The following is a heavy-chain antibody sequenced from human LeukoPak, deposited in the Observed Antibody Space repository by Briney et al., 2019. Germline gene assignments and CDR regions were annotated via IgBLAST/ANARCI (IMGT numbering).Heavy chain of an antibody. J-gene: IGHJ5*02. D-gene: IGHD3-10*02. CDR2: ITSSGNTI. Sequence: GSLRLSCAASGFTFSDFYMTWIRQAPGKGLEWVSYITSSGNTIYYAGSVKGRFTISRGNAKNSLYLQMSSLRAEDTAVYFCARVFGAPLNCFDPWGQGTLVTVSS. V-gene: IGHV3-11*01. CDR3: ARVFGAPLNCFDP. CDR1: GFTFSDFY.